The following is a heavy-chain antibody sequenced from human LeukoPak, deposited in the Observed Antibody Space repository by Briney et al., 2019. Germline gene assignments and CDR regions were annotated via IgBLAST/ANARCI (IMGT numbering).Heavy chain of an antibody. Sequence: GRSLRLSCAASGFTFSSYGMHWVRQAPGKGLEWVAVISYDGSNKYYADSVKGRFTISRDNSKNTLYLQMNSLRAEDTAAYYCAKDRYDFWSGYYTSPFDYWGQGTLVTVSS. CDR1: GFTFSSYG. D-gene: IGHD3-3*01. V-gene: IGHV3-30*18. J-gene: IGHJ4*02. CDR2: ISYDGSNK. CDR3: AKDRYDFWSGYYTSPFDY.